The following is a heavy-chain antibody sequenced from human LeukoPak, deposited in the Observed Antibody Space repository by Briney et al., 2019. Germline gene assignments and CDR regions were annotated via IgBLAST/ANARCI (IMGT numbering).Heavy chain of an antibody. V-gene: IGHV3-9*01. D-gene: IGHD1-26*01. Sequence: HPGRSLRLSCAASGFTFDDYAMHWVRQAPGKGLEWVSGISWNSGSIGYADSVKGRFTISRDNAKNSLYLQMNSLKAEDTAVYYCARERSAVFGDAFDIWGQGTRVTVSS. CDR1: GFTFDDYA. CDR3: ARERSAVFGDAFDI. J-gene: IGHJ3*02. CDR2: ISWNSGSI.